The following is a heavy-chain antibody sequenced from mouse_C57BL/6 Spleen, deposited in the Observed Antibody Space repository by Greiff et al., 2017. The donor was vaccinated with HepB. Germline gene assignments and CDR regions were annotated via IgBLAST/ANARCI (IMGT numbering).Heavy chain of an antibody. D-gene: IGHD2-5*01. CDR1: GFSFNTYA. Sequence: DVKLVESGGGLVQPKGSLKLSCAASGFSFNTYAMNWVRQAPGKGLEWVARIRSKSNNYATYYADSVKDRFTISRDDSESMLYLQMNNLKTEDTAMYYCVRTYSNYDYYAMDYWGQGTSVTVSS. V-gene: IGHV10-1*01. J-gene: IGHJ4*01. CDR2: IRSKSNNYAT. CDR3: VRTYSNYDYYAMDY.